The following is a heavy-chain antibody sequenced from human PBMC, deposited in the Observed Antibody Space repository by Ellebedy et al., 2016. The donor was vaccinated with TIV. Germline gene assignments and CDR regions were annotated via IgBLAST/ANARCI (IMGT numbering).Heavy chain of an antibody. J-gene: IGHJ2*01. V-gene: IGHV3-74*01. D-gene: IGHD6-19*01. Sequence: PGGSLRLSCAASRFTFRNYWMHWVRQAPGKGLVWVSRINLDGSSTSYADSVEGGFTISRDNAKNTLYLQMNSMRAEDTAVYYCARAGSGGWDAYFELWGRGTLVTVSS. CDR1: RFTFRNYW. CDR2: INLDGSST. CDR3: ARAGSGGWDAYFEL.